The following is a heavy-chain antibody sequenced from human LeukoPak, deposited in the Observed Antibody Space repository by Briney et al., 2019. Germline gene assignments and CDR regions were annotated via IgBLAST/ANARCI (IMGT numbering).Heavy chain of an antibody. V-gene: IGHV4-39*07. D-gene: IGHD5-18*01. J-gene: IGHJ4*02. CDR1: GGFISNSNYY. Sequence: SENLSLTCTVSGGFISNSNYYWGWIRQPPGKGLDWVGNIYYTGRTYYNPSLNGRVTLSVDTSQNHFSLQLSSVTAADTAVYYCARGGGYSYGYILDYWGQGTLVTVSS. CDR3: ARGGGYSYGYILDY. CDR2: IYYTGRT.